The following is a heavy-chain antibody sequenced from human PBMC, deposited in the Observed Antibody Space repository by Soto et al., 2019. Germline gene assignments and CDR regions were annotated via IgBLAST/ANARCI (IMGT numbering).Heavy chain of an antibody. CDR1: FTSYD. J-gene: IGHJ6*02. CDR2: MNPNSGDT. V-gene: IGHV1-8*01. Sequence: QVQLVQSGAEVKKPGASVKVSCTFTSYDINWVRQAAGQGLEWMAWMNPNSGDTRYAQKFRGRVTMTRDTSKFTAHMELRNLRSEDTAVYYCAIGAGSSDWRGSYYYMDLWDQGTTVTVSS. CDR3: AIGAGSSDWRGSYYYMDL. D-gene: IGHD6-19*01.